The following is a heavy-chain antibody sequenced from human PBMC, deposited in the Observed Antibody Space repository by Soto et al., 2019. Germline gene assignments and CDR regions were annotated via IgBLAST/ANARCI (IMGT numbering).Heavy chain of an antibody. CDR2: IYPGDSDT. J-gene: IGHJ6*02. Sequence: GESLKISCKGSGYSFTSYWIGWVRQMPGKGLEWMGIIYPGDSDTRYSPSFQGQVTISADKSISTAYLQWSSLKASDTALYYCARGDYGDYFGYIGLDVWGQGTTVTVSS. CDR3: ARGDYGDYFGYIGLDV. V-gene: IGHV5-51*01. D-gene: IGHD4-17*01. CDR1: GYSFTSYW.